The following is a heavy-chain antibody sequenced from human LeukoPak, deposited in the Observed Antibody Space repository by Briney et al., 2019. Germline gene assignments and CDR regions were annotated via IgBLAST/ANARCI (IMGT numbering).Heavy chain of an antibody. D-gene: IGHD3-3*01. Sequence: PSETLSLTRAVSGYSISSGYYWGWIRQPPGKGLEWIGSIYHSGSTYYNPSLKSRVIISVDTSKNQFSLKLSSVTAADTAVYYCARLEGTIFGVVDFSGQGTLVTVSS. V-gene: IGHV4-38-2*01. CDR1: GYSISSGYY. J-gene: IGHJ4*02. CDR3: ARLEGTIFGVVDF. CDR2: IYHSGST.